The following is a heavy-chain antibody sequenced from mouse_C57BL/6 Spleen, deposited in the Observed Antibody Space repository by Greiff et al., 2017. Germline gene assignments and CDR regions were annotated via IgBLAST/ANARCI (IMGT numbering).Heavy chain of an antibody. J-gene: IGHJ2*01. CDR3: TRSTDY. CDR2: IDPETGGT. CDR1: GYTFTDYE. Sequence: VKLMESGAELVRPGASVTLSCKASGYTFTDYEMHWVKQTPVHGLEWIRAIDPETGGTAYNQKFKGKAILTADKSSSTAYMELRSLTSEDSAVYYCTRSTDYWGQGTTLTVSS. V-gene: IGHV1-15*01.